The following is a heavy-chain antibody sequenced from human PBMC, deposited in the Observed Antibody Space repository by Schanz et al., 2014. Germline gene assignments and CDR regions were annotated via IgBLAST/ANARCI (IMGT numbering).Heavy chain of an antibody. D-gene: IGHD5-12*01. J-gene: IGHJ4*02. CDR1: GYTLTAYS. CDR3: ARAFDSCGYYFDY. Sequence: QVQLVQSGTEVKKPGASVKVSCKASGYTLTAYSLHWGRQAPGQGREWMVVVNPSVRGTHFARECKGRVTMARDTSTSTVYMERSGLRAEDTDVYYCARAFDSCGYYFDYWGQGTLVTVSS. V-gene: IGHV1-46*03. CDR2: VNPSVRGT.